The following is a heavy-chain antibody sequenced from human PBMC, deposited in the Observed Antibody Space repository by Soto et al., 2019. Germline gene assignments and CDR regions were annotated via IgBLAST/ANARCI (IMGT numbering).Heavy chain of an antibody. J-gene: IGHJ6*02. Sequence: QVPLVQSGAEVKKPGASVKVSCKASGYTFTSYGISWVRQAPGHGLEWMGWISAYNGNTNYAQKLQGRVTMTTDTSTSTAYMELRSLRSDDTAVYYCARRYCSGGSCWVGYYYYGMDVWGQGTTVTVSS. CDR1: GYTFTSYG. V-gene: IGHV1-18*01. CDR2: ISAYNGNT. D-gene: IGHD2-15*01. CDR3: ARRYCSGGSCWVGYYYYGMDV.